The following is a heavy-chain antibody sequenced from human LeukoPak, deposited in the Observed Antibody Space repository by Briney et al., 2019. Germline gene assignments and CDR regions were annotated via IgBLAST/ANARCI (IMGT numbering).Heavy chain of an antibody. J-gene: IGHJ4*02. CDR1: GYTFTSYY. CDR2: INPSGGST. D-gene: IGHD4-23*01. CDR3: ARGSSGGRTKGGFDY. V-gene: IGHV1-46*01. Sequence: GASVKVSCKASGYTFTSYYMHWVRQAPGQGLEWMGIINPSGGSTSYAQKFQGRVTMTRDTSTSTVYMELSSLRSEDTAVYYCARGSSGGRTKGGFDYWGQGTLVTVSS.